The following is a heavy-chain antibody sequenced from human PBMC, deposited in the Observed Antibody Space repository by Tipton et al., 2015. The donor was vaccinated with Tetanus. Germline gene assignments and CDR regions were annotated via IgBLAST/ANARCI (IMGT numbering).Heavy chain of an antibody. V-gene: IGHV4-39*01. Sequence: TLSLTCTVSGASISGSTYYWGWIRQPPGKGLEWLGSIFHTGGTHYNPSLKGRVTISVDTSKNQFSLNLTSVTAADTAIYFCARLDKGLYGWFDPWGQGTLVTVSS. D-gene: IGHD2-2*02. J-gene: IGHJ5*02. CDR2: IFHTGGT. CDR3: ARLDKGLYGWFDP. CDR1: GASISGSTYY.